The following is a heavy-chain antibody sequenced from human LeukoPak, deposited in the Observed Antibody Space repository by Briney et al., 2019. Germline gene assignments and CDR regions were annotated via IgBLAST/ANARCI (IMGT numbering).Heavy chain of an antibody. V-gene: IGHV3-7*01. CDR2: IKQDGSEK. CDR1: GFSFSDYW. CDR3: VREGPYSSGWF. D-gene: IGHD6-19*01. J-gene: IGHJ4*02. Sequence: GGSLRLSCAASGFSFSDYWLSWVRQAPGKGLEWVAKIKQDGSEKYYVDSVKGRFTISRDNAKNSLYLQMNSLRAEDTAVYYCVREGPYSSGWFWGQGTLVTVSS.